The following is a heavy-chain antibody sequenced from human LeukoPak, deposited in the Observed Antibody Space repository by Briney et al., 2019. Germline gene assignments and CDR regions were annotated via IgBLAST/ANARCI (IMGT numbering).Heavy chain of an antibody. J-gene: IGHJ4*02. V-gene: IGHV3-33*01. CDR3: ARGHYSDSTTYLDY. D-gene: IGHD3-22*01. CDR1: GFTFSNFG. Sequence: GGSLRLSCAASGFTFSNFGMHWVRQAPGKGLEWVAIIWDDGTYKYYAESVKGRFSISRDNSQKTVNLQMNSLRVEDTAVYYCARGHYSDSTTYLDYWGQGTLVTVSS. CDR2: IWDDGTYK.